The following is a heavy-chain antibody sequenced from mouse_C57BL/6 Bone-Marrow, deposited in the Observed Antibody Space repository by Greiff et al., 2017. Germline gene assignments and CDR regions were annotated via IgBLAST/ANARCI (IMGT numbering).Heavy chain of an antibody. CDR1: GYAFSSSW. J-gene: IGHJ2*01. Sequence: QVQLKQSGPELVKPGASVKISCKASGYAFSSSWMNWVKQRPGKGLEWIGRIYPGDGDTNYNGKFKGKATLTADKSSSTAYMQLSSLTSEDSAVYFWAKYYGSSLGFDYWGQGTTLTVSS. CDR3: AKYYGSSLGFDY. D-gene: IGHD1-1*01. CDR2: IYPGDGDT. V-gene: IGHV1-82*01.